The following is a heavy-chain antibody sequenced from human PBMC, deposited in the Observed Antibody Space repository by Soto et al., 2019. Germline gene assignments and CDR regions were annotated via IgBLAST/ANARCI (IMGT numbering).Heavy chain of an antibody. D-gene: IGHD4-17*01. Sequence: SETLSLTCTVSGGSIISYYCSCIRHPAGKGLEWIGRIYTSGSTNYNPSLKSRVTMSVDTSKNQFSLKLSSVTAADTAVYYCAREVDYGGNRMDYWGQGTLVTVSS. CDR3: AREVDYGGNRMDY. V-gene: IGHV4-4*07. J-gene: IGHJ4*02. CDR2: IYTSGST. CDR1: GGSIISYY.